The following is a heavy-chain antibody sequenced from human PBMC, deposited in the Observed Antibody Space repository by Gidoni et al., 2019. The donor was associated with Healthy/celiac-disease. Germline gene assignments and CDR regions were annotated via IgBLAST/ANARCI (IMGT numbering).Heavy chain of an antibody. V-gene: IGHV3-23*01. D-gene: IGHD2-2*02. CDR1: GFTVSSYA. Sequence: CAASGFTVSSYAMSWVRQAPGKGLEWVSAISGSGGSTYYADSVKGRFTISSDNSKNTLYLQMNSLRAEDTAVYYCAKDLGVVPAAISYYYYGMDVWGQGTTVTVSS. CDR3: AKDLGVVPAAISYYYYGMDV. J-gene: IGHJ6*02. CDR2: ISGSGGST.